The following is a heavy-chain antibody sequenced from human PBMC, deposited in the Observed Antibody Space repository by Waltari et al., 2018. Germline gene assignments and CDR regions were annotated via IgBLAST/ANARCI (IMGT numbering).Heavy chain of an antibody. CDR3: VRDSRY. J-gene: IGHJ4*02. CDR1: GFNFSSYW. V-gene: IGHV3-74*01. Sequence: EVQLAESGGGLVQPGGSLRLSCAASGFNFSSYWMHWVRQTPGNGLVWVALVKSDGRSTTYANSVRGRFTIASDNAKNTLYLQMNGLRAEDTAVYYCVRDSRYWGQGTLVTVSS. CDR2: VKSDGRST.